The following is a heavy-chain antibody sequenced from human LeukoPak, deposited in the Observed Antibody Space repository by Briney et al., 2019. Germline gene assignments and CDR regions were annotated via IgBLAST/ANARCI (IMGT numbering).Heavy chain of an antibody. CDR2: INHSGST. CDR3: ARGGYDLDP. Sequence: PSETLSLTCAVYGGSFSGYYWSWIRQPPGKGLEWIGEINHSGSTNYNPPLKSRVTISVDTSKNQFSLKLSSVTAADTAVYYCARGGYDLDPWGQGTLVTVSS. D-gene: IGHD2-2*01. J-gene: IGHJ5*02. V-gene: IGHV4-34*01. CDR1: GGSFSGYY.